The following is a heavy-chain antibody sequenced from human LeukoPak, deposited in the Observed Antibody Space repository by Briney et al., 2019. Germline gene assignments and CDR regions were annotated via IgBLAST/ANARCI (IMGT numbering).Heavy chain of an antibody. CDR1: GYSFTSCY. D-gene: IGHD5-18*01. Sequence: ASVKVSCKASGYSFTSCYIHWVRQAPGQGLEWMGLINPSGGSTHYEQKFQGRVTMTGDMSASTVYMELSSLRSEDTAVYYCAREVVDTASGHSPIQDYWGQGTLVTVSS. V-gene: IGHV1-46*01. J-gene: IGHJ4*02. CDR2: INPSGGST. CDR3: AREVVDTASGHSPIQDY.